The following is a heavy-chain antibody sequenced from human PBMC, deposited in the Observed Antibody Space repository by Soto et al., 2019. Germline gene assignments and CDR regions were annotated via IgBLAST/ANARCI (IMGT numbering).Heavy chain of an antibody. Sequence: ASVKVSCKTSGYTFSAYYMHWVRQAPGQGLEWMGWINPKSGGTLYAQKFQGRVTMTRNTSISTAYMELSRLRSDDTAVYYCARGGTFAYDTSGYSVYWGQGTLVTVSS. CDR3: ARGGTFAYDTSGYSVY. V-gene: IGHV1-2*02. CDR2: INPKSGGT. D-gene: IGHD3-22*01. CDR1: GYTFSAYY. J-gene: IGHJ4*02.